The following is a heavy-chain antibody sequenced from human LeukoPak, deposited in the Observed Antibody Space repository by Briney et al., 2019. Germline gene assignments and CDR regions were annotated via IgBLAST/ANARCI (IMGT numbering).Heavy chain of an antibody. J-gene: IGHJ6*04. Sequence: ASVKVSCKASGGTFSSYAISWVRQAPGQGLEWMGGIIPIFGTANCAQKFQGRVTITADESTSTAYMELSSLRSEDTAVYYCASSIYDILTGYYPHYYYYGMDVWGKGTTVTVSS. V-gene: IGHV1-69*13. CDR1: GGTFSSYA. CDR3: ASSIYDILTGYYPHYYYYGMDV. CDR2: IIPIFGTA. D-gene: IGHD3-9*01.